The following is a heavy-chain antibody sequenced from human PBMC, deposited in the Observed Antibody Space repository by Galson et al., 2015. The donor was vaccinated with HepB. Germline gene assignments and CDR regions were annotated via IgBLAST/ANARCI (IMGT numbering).Heavy chain of an antibody. J-gene: IGHJ6*02. Sequence: SVKVSCKASGYTFTGYYMHWVRQAPGQGLEWMGRINPNSGGTNYAQKFQGRVTMTRDTSISTAYMELSSLRSEDTAVYYCARPEYSSSSIYYYGMDVWGQGTMVTVSS. CDR3: ARPEYSSSSIYYYGMDV. V-gene: IGHV1-2*06. D-gene: IGHD6-6*01. CDR1: GYTFTGYY. CDR2: INPNSGGT.